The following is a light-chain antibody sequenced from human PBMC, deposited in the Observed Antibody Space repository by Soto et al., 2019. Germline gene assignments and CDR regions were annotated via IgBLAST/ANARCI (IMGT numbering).Light chain of an antibody. CDR1: RSVLSSSNNKNF. CDR3: QQCYSSPFT. V-gene: IGKV4-1*01. CDR2: WAS. Sequence: DIVMTQSPDSLALSLGERATINCKSSRSVLSSSNNKNFLAWYQQKPGQPPRLLIYWASTRESGVPDRFSGSGSGTDFTLTISSLQAEDEAVYYCQQCYSSPFTFGPGTKVDIK. J-gene: IGKJ3*01.